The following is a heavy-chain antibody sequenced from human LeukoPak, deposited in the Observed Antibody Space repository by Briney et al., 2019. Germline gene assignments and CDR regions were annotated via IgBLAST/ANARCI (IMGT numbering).Heavy chain of an antibody. CDR3: ARDTALAPFDY. CDR1: GFTFSSYE. V-gene: IGHV3-48*03. CDR2: ISSSGSTL. J-gene: IGHJ4*02. Sequence: PGGSLRLSCAASGFTFSSYEMNWVRQAPGKGLEWVSYISSSGSTLYYADSVKGRFTISRDNAKNSLYLQMNSLRAEDTAVYYCARDTALAPFDYWGQGTLVTVSS.